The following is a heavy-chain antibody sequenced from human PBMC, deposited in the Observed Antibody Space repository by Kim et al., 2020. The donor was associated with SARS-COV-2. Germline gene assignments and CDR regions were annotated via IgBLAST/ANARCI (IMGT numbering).Heavy chain of an antibody. CDR1: GYTFTSYG. CDR3: ARDEESSSWYSSQGSGWNPPKY. J-gene: IGHJ4*02. D-gene: IGHD6-13*01. Sequence: ASVKVSCKASGYTFTSYGINWVRQAPGQGLEWMGWIRAYNGNTNYAQKLQGRVTMTTDTSTSTACMELRSLRSDDTAVYYCARDEESSSWYSSQGSGWNPPKYWGQGTLVTVSS. CDR2: IRAYNGNT. V-gene: IGHV1-18*01.